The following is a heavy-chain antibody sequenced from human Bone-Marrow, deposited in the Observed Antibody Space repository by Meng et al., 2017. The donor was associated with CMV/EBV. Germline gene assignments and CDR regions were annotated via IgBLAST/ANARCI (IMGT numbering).Heavy chain of an antibody. CDR3: ARGRRGPVVPAAMDFDY. CDR1: GFTFSSYA. D-gene: IGHD2-2*01. V-gene: IGHV3-30-3*01. CDR2: ISYDGSNK. Sequence: GESLKISCAASGFTFSSYAMHWVRQAPGKGLEWVAVISYDGSNKYYADSVKGRFTISRDNSKNTLYLQMNSLRAEDTAVYYCARGRRGPVVPAAMDFDYWGQGTLVTVSS. J-gene: IGHJ4*02.